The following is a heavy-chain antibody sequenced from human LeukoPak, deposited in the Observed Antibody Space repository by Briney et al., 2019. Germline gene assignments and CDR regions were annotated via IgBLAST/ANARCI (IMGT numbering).Heavy chain of an antibody. J-gene: IGHJ3*02. CDR2: VSWDGDTT. V-gene: IGHV3-43*01. D-gene: IGHD3-22*01. CDR3: AKARGLIGGAFDI. CDR1: GFTFDDYI. Sequence: GGSLRLSCAASGFTFDDYIMPWVRQAPGKGLEWVSLVSWDGDTTYYADSVKGRFTISRDNSKNSLYLQMNSLRTEDTALYYCAKARGLIGGAFDIWGQGTMVTVSS.